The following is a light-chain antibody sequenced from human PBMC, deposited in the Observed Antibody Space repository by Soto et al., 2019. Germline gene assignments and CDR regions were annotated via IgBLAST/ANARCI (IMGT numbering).Light chain of an antibody. V-gene: IGLV2-11*01. J-gene: IGLJ3*02. CDR3: CSYAGSYTGV. Sequence: QSALTQPRSVSGSPGQSVTISCTGTSSDVGDYNYVSWYQQHPGKAPKLMIYDVSERPSGVPDRFSGSKSGNTASLTISGLQAEDDADYYCCSYAGSYTGVFGGGTKLTVL. CDR1: SSDVGDYNY. CDR2: DVS.